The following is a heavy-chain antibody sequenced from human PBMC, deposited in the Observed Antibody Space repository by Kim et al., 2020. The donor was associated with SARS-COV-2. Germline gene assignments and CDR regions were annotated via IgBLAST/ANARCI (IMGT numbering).Heavy chain of an antibody. Sequence: ASVKFSCKASGYTFTSYYMHWVRQAPGQGLEWMGIINPSGGSTSYAQKFQGRVTMTRDTSTSTVYMELSSLRSEDTAVYYCARDKGGIVATITHFDYWGQGTLVTVSS. D-gene: IGHD5-12*01. V-gene: IGHV1-46*01. CDR3: ARDKGGIVATITHFDY. CDR1: GYTFTSYY. J-gene: IGHJ4*02. CDR2: INPSGGST.